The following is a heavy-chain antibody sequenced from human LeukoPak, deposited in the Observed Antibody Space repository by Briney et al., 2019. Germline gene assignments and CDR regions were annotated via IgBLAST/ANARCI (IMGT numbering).Heavy chain of an antibody. CDR2: IWYDGSNK. CDR1: GFTFSSYG. CDR3: ARDLRYYGSGSYYPLLDY. D-gene: IGHD3-10*01. J-gene: IGHJ4*02. Sequence: GRSLRLSCAASGFTFSSYGMHWVRQAPGKGLEWVAVIWYDGSNKYYADSVKGRFTISRDNSKNTLYLQMNSLRAEDTAVYYCARDLRYYGSGSYYPLLDYWGQGTLVTVSS. V-gene: IGHV3-33*01.